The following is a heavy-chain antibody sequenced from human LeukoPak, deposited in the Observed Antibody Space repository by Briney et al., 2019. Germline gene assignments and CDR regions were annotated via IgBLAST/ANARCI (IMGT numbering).Heavy chain of an antibody. J-gene: IGHJ5*02. CDR2: IHPNDGGT. D-gene: IGHD2-15*01. CDR3: ARGDIDH. V-gene: IGHV1-46*02. CDR1: VYTFNIYY. Sequence: ASVKVSCKTSVYTFNIYYVQWVRQAPGQGLEWMGVIHPNDGGTTYAQKFQGRIIMTSDPSTSTIYMELSSLKSDDTAVYYCARGDIDHWGQGTLVTVSS.